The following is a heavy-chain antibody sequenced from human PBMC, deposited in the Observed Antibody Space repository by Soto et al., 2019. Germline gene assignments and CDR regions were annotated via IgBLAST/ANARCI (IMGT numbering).Heavy chain of an antibody. D-gene: IGHD4-17*01. CDR2: IYRSGST. CDR1: GYSISSGSY. J-gene: IGHJ6*02. CDR3: AKRTPTVGYYYGRDV. V-gene: IGHV4-38-2*01. Sequence: SETLSLTCAVSGYSISSGSYWGWIRQSPGKGLEWIGTIYRSGSTYYSPSLKSRVTVSVDTSNNQFSLNLTSVTAADTAVYYCAKRTPTVGYYYGRDVWGQGTTVTVSS.